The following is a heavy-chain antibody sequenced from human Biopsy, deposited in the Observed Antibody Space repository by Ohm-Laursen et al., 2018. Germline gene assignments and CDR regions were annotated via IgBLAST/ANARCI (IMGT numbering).Heavy chain of an antibody. CDR3: FFFFFFCWFDP. Sequence: SSVKVSCKASGDSFTSYAIGWVRQAPGQGLEWMGGIIPIPNVATYAQKFQGRITITADESTSTAYMELCSLFSFVFFFFFFFFFFFFCWFDPWGHGTLVTVSS. V-gene: IGHV1-69*01. CDR1: GDSFTSYA. CDR2: IIPIPNVA. J-gene: IGHJ5*02. D-gene: IGHD3-3*01.